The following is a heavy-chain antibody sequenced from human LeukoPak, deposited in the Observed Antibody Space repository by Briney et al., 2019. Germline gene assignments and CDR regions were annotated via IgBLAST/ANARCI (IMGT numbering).Heavy chain of an antibody. Sequence: KPSETLSLTCAVYGGSFSGYYWSWIRQPPGKGLEWIGEINHSGSTNYNPSLKSRVTISVDTSKNQFSLKLSSVTAADTAVYYCARELKKIGDSSSWYHFDYWGQGTLVTVSS. CDR1: GGSFSGYY. CDR3: ARELKKIGDSSSWYHFDY. D-gene: IGHD6-13*01. V-gene: IGHV4-34*01. J-gene: IGHJ4*02. CDR2: INHSGST.